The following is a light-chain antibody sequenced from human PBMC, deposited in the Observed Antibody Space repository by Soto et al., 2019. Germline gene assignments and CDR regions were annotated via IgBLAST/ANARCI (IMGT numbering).Light chain of an antibody. Sequence: DIQMTQSPSSLSASVGDRVAITCGASQSISRYLNWYQQKRGKAPKLLIYSASSLQSGVPSRFSGSGSGTDFTLTISSLQPEDFGTYYCQQSHSTPQTFGQGTKVDIK. V-gene: IGKV1-39*01. CDR3: QQSHSTPQT. J-gene: IGKJ1*01. CDR2: SAS. CDR1: QSISRY.